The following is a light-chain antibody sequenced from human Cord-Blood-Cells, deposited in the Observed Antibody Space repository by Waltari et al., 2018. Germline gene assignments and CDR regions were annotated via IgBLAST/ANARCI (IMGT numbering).Light chain of an antibody. V-gene: IGLV3-19*01. CDR3: HSRDSSGNHQV. CDR1: SLRSYY. Sequence: SSELTQDPAVSVALGQTVRITCQGDSLRSYYASWYQQKPGQAPVLVIYGKNNRPSGIPYRFSGSGSGNTASLTITGAQAEDEADYYCHSRDSSGNHQVFGTGTKVTVL. CDR2: GKN. J-gene: IGLJ1*01.